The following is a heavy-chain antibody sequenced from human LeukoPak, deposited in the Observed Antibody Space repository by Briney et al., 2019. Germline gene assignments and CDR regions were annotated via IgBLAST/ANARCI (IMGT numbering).Heavy chain of an antibody. J-gene: IGHJ5*02. CDR1: GGSISSYY. V-gene: IGHV4-59*08. Sequence: SETLSLTCTVSGGSISSYYWSWIRQPPGKGLEWIGYIYYSGSTNYNPSLKSRVTISVDTSKNQFSLKLSSVTAADTAVYYCPRAGFSWELLVDPWGQGTLVTVSS. CDR2: IYYSGST. CDR3: PRAGFSWELLVDP. D-gene: IGHD1-26*01.